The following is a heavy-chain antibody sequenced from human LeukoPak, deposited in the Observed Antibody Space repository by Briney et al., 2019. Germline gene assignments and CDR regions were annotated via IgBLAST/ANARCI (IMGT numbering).Heavy chain of an antibody. CDR3: ANLDYYGSGSYYDNAFDI. Sequence: GGSLRLSCAASGFTFSSYGMHWVRQAPGKGLEWVAVISYDGSHKYYADSVKGRFTISRDSSKNTLYLQMNSLRAEDTAVYYCANLDYYGSGSYYDNAFDIWGQGTMVTVSS. CDR2: ISYDGSHK. J-gene: IGHJ3*02. CDR1: GFTFSSYG. D-gene: IGHD3-10*01. V-gene: IGHV3-30*18.